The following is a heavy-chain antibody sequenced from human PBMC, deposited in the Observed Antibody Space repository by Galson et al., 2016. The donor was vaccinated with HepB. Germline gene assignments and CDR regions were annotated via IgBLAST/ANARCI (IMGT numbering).Heavy chain of an antibody. D-gene: IGHD3-10*01. CDR3: AKDHGLVRGRIAYGIIPNNWFDP. V-gene: IGHV3-23*01. CDR1: GFTFSSFA. J-gene: IGHJ5*02. Sequence: SLRLSCAASGFTFSSFAMSWVRQAPGKGLEWVSAISGSGGSTNYADSVKGRFTISRDNSKNTLHLQMSSLRAEDTAVYYCAKDHGLVRGRIAYGIIPNNWFDPWGQGTLVTVPS. CDR2: ISGSGGST.